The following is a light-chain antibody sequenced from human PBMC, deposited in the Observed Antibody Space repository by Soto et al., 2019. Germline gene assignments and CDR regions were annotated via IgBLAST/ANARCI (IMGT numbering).Light chain of an antibody. V-gene: IGKV1-8*01. CDR2: AAS. J-gene: IGKJ1*01. CDR3: KQYNSYWK. CDR1: QGISSY. Sequence: AIRMTPSPSSFSASTLDIVTITCRASQGISSYLAWYQQKPGKAPKLLIYAASTLQSGVPSRFSGSGSGTDFTLTISCLQSEDFATYYCKQYNSYWKFGQGTKVDIK.